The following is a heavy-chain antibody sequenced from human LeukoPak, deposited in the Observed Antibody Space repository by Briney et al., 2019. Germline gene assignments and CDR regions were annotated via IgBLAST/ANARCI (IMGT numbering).Heavy chain of an antibody. Sequence: SETLSLTCSVSVFSISSNYFWGWIRQPPGKGLEWIGYIYYSGSTNYNPSLKSRVTISVDTSKNQFSLKLSSVTAADTAVYYCARRSGRWLQFESHWYFDLWGRGTLVTVSS. D-gene: IGHD5-24*01. J-gene: IGHJ2*01. V-gene: IGHV4-61*05. CDR2: IYYSGST. CDR1: VFSISSNYF. CDR3: ARRSGRWLQFESHWYFDL.